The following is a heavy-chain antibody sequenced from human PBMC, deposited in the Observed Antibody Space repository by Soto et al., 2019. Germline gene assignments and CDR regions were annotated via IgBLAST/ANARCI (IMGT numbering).Heavy chain of an antibody. CDR1: GYTFTSYG. Sequence: GASVKVSCKASGYTFTSYGISWVRQAPGQGLEWMGWISAYNGNTNYAQKLQGRVTMTTDTSTSTAYMELRSLRSDDTAVYYCARVLVTPYYYDSSGYFAAPNDPWGQGTLVTVSS. V-gene: IGHV1-18*01. D-gene: IGHD3-22*01. CDR2: ISAYNGNT. J-gene: IGHJ5*02. CDR3: ARVLVTPYYYDSSGYFAAPNDP.